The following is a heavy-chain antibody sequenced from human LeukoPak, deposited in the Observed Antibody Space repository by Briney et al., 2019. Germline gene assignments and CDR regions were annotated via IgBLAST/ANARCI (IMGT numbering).Heavy chain of an antibody. CDR1: GFTFNKYW. CDR2: IKQDGSEK. J-gene: IGHJ4*02. D-gene: IGHD6-19*01. V-gene: IGHV3-7*01. CDR3: ARDEWAGTVAY. Sequence: QPGGSLRLSCAASGFTFNKYWMNWVRQAPGKGLEWVANIKQDGSEKYYVDSVKGRFTISRDNAKNSLFLQMDSLRAEDTAVYYCARDEWAGTVAYWGQGTLVTVSS.